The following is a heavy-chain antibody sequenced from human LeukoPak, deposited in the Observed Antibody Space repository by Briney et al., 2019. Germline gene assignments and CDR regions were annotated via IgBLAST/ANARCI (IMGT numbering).Heavy chain of an antibody. Sequence: ASVKVSCKASGYTFTGYYMHWVRQAPGQGLEWMGWINPNSGGTNYAQKFQGRVTMTRDTSISTAYMELSRLRSDDTAVYYGARSFGPHRFALLEDYFDYWGQGTLVTVSS. V-gene: IGHV1-2*02. CDR2: INPNSGGT. D-gene: IGHD3-10*01. J-gene: IGHJ4*02. CDR1: GYTFTGYY. CDR3: ARSFGPHRFALLEDYFDY.